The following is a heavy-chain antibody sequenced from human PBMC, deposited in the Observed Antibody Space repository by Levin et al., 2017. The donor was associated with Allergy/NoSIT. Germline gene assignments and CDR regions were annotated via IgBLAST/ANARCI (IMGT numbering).Heavy chain of an antibody. CDR2: INPSGGST. Sequence: GESLKISCKASGYTFTSYYMHWVRQAPGQGLEWMGIINPSGGSTSYAQKFQGRVTMTRDTSTSTVYMELSSLRSEDTAVYYCARASNYYDSSGFQAFDYWGQGTLVTVSS. J-gene: IGHJ4*02. CDR1: GYTFTSYY. CDR3: ARASNYYDSSGFQAFDY. D-gene: IGHD3-22*01. V-gene: IGHV1-46*01.